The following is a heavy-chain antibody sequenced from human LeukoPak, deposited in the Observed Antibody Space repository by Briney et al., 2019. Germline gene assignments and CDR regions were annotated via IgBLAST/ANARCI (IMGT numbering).Heavy chain of an antibody. CDR1: GFTVGDYP. Sequence: PGGSLRLSCTASGFTVGDYPMSWVRQAPGKGLEWVGLIRSKASGGATEYVASVKGRFTISRDDSKSVVYLQMNSLKTEDTAVYYCTRDVRFRNNVEYWGQGTLVTVSS. CDR2: IRSKASGGAT. CDR3: TRDVRFRNNVEY. D-gene: IGHD1/OR15-1a*01. V-gene: IGHV3-49*04. J-gene: IGHJ4*02.